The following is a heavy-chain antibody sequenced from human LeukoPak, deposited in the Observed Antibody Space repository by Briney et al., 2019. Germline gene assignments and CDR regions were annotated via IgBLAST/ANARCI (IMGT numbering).Heavy chain of an antibody. Sequence: ASVKVSCKASGYTFTGYYMHWVRQAPGQGLEWMGWINPNSGCTNYAQKFQGWVTMTRDTSISTAYMELSRLRSDDTAAYYCARGRADYYDSSGYYRPLGAFDIWGQGTMVTVSS. CDR1: GYTFTGYY. CDR2: INPNSGCT. CDR3: ARGRADYYDSSGYYRPLGAFDI. V-gene: IGHV1-2*04. J-gene: IGHJ3*02. D-gene: IGHD3-22*01.